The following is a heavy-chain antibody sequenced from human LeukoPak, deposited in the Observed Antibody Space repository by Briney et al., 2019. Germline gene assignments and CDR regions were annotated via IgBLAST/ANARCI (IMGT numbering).Heavy chain of an antibody. J-gene: IGHJ4*02. CDR3: ARGGMVTIFGVADY. V-gene: IGHV3-21*01. Sequence: GGSLRLSCAASGFTFRSYSMNWVRQAPGKGLEWVSSISSSSSYIYYADSVKGRFTISRENAKNSLYLQMNSLRAEDTAVYYCARGGMVTIFGVADYWGQGTLVTVSS. D-gene: IGHD3-3*01. CDR1: GFTFRSYS. CDR2: ISSSSSYI.